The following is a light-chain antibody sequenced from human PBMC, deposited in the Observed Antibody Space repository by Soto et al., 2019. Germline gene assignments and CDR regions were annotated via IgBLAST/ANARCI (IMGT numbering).Light chain of an antibody. CDR1: QTVGRNY. V-gene: IGKV3-20*01. CDR3: HQYAFSPLT. Sequence: EIVLTQSPGTLSLSPGERATLSCRASQTVGRNYLAWFQQKPGQPPRLLVYHASTTAAGIPDRFSGSGSGADFTRTISTLEPEDFAVYYCHQYAFSPLTFGGGTKVEI. J-gene: IGKJ4*01. CDR2: HAS.